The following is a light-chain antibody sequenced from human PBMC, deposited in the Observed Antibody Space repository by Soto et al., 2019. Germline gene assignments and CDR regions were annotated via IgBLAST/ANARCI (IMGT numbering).Light chain of an antibody. Sequence: QSALTQPRSVSGSPGQSVTISCTGTSSDVGGYNYVSWYQQHPNKAPKLMIYDVSKRPSGVPDRFSGSKSGNTASLTISGLQAEDEADYYCCSCAGSYTWVFGGGTKLTVL. V-gene: IGLV2-11*01. CDR3: CSCAGSYTWV. J-gene: IGLJ3*02. CDR1: SSDVGGYNY. CDR2: DVS.